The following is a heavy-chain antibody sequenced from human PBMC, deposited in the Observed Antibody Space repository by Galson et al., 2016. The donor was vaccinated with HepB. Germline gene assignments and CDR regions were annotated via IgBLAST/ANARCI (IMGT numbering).Heavy chain of an antibody. CDR3: ARETYFDSGTDPGRAFDL. Sequence: SETLSLTCSVSGGSIATYYWNWIRRPPGKGLEWIAYIYNSGNSDYNPSLRSRVPISADTSKNQFFLKLTSVTAADTAVDYCARETYFDSGTDPGRAFDLWGQGTLVTVSS. D-gene: IGHD3-10*01. CDR2: IYNSGNS. V-gene: IGHV4-59*01. CDR1: GGSIATYY. J-gene: IGHJ3*01.